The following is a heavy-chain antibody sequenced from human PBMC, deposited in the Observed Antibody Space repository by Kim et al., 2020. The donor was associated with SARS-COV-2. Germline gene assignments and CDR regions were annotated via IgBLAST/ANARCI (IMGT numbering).Heavy chain of an antibody. CDR1: GFIFSSNA. CDR2: IGSDEST. Sequence: GGSLRLSCVASGFIFSSNAMNWVRQAPGKGLEWVSGIGSDESTHYADSVKGRFTISRDNSKNTLYLQMNSLRVEDTAVYYCAKDFYDYSAMDVWGQGTT. V-gene: IGHV3-23*01. CDR3: AKDFYDYSAMDV. D-gene: IGHD3-10*01. J-gene: IGHJ6*02.